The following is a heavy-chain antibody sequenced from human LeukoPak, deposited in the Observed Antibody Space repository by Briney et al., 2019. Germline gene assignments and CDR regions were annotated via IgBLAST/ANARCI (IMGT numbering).Heavy chain of an antibody. J-gene: IGHJ4*02. CDR3: ARDWASMVRGVFDY. CDR2: ISAYNGNT. CDR1: GYTFTSYG. Sequence: ASVKVSCKASGYTFTSYGISWVRQAPGQGLEWMGWISAYNGNTNYAQKLQCRVTMTTDTSTSTGYMELRSLRSDDTAVYYCARDWASMVRGVFDYWGQGTLVTVSS. V-gene: IGHV1-18*01. D-gene: IGHD3-10*01.